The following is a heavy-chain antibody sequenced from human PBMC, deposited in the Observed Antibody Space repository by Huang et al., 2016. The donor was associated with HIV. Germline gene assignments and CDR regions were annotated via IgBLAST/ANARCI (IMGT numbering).Heavy chain of an antibody. CDR2: VYDRGTT. CDR3: VRDQGRLAVGGIDNWFDP. J-gene: IGHJ5*02. D-gene: IGHD6-19*01. Sequence: QVRLQESGPGLVKPSETLSLSCTVSGDSVSSHYWGWIRHPPGKGLEWIGTVYDRGTTKYNPCRKGRRTISVDTSKNGFSLNITSVSAADTAMYFCVRDQGRLAVGGIDNWFDPWGQGALVTVSS. V-gene: IGHV4-59*02. CDR1: GDSVSSHY.